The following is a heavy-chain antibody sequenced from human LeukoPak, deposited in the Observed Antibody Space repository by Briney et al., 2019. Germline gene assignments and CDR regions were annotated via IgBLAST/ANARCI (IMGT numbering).Heavy chain of an antibody. V-gene: IGHV1-24*01. J-gene: IGHJ4*02. CDR1: GYTLTELS. Sequence: ASVKVSCKVSGYTLTELSMHWVRQAPGKGLEWMGGFDPEDGETIYAQKFQGRVTMTEDTSTDTAYMELSSLRSEDAAVYYCAALRYCSSTSCYLIFDYWGQGTLVTVSS. D-gene: IGHD2-2*01. CDR2: FDPEDGET. CDR3: AALRYCSSTSCYLIFDY.